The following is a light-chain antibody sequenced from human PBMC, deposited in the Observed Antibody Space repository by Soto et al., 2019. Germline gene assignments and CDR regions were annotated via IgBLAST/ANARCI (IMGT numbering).Light chain of an antibody. V-gene: IGLV1-44*01. Sequence: QSVLTLPPSASGTPGQSVSISCSGSRSNIGTNPVNWYQQLPGTAPKLLFYTNTQRPSGVPDRFSASKSGTSASLAISGLQSEDEADYYCAAWDDSLNSVIFGGGTKLTVL. CDR3: AAWDDSLNSVI. CDR1: RSNIGTNP. CDR2: TNT. J-gene: IGLJ2*01.